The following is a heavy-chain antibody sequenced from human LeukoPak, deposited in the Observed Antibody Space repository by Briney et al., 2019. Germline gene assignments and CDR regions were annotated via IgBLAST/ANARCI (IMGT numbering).Heavy chain of an antibody. V-gene: IGHV4-59*01. J-gene: IGHJ3*02. CDR1: GGSISSDY. D-gene: IGHD3-22*01. CDR3: ARGRDTYYSDSSGHSRSWMGDFDI. CDR2: ISYSGST. Sequence: PSETLSLTCTVSGGSISSDYWSWIRQPPGKGLEWIGYISYSGSTSFNPALKSRVSISVDTSKNHFSLTLSSVTAADTAMYYCARGRDTYYSDSSGHSRSWMGDFDIWGQGTMVSVSS.